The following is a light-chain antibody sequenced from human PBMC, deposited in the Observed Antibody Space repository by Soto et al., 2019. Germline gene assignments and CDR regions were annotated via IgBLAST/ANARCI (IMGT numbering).Light chain of an antibody. V-gene: IGKV3-20*01. CDR3: QQYGSSPRT. J-gene: IGKJ1*01. CDR2: GAS. Sequence: EFVLTQSPGTLSLSPGERATLSCRASQSVSTSFLAWYQQKPGQAPRLLIYGASSRATGIPDRFSGSGSGTEFTLTISRLEPEDFAVYYCQQYGSSPRTFGQGTKVDIK. CDR1: QSVSTSF.